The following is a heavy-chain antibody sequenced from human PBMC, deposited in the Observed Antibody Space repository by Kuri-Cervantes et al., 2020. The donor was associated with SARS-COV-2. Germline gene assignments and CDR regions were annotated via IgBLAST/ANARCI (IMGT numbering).Heavy chain of an antibody. Sequence: SETLSLTCTVSGGSISSYYWSWIRQPPGKGLEWIGYIYYSGSTNYNPSLKSRVTISVDMSKNQFSLKLSSVTAADTAVYYCARVGPLGGYSIRRFDPWGQGTLVTVSS. CDR2: IYYSGST. J-gene: IGHJ5*02. V-gene: IGHV4-59*01. CDR1: GGSISSYY. CDR3: ARVGPLGGYSIRRFDP. D-gene: IGHD6-13*01.